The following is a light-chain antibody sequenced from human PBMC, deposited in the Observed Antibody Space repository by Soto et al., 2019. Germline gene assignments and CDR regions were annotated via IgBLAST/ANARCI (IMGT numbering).Light chain of an antibody. Sequence: EIVLAQSPGSLSLSPGETATLSCRASQMVISNLVWYQQKPGQAPRLLIYDASNRATGIPARFSGSGSGTDFTLTINSLEPEDFAVYYCQQRYDWPLTFGGGTKVEIK. CDR1: QMVISN. CDR2: DAS. J-gene: IGKJ4*01. V-gene: IGKV3-11*01. CDR3: QQRYDWPLT.